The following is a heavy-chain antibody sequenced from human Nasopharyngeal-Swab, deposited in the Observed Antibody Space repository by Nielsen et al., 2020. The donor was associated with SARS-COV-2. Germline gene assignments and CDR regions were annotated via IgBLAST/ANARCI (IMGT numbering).Heavy chain of an antibody. D-gene: IGHD2-15*01. CDR3: ARGGFVTADLYGMDV. Sequence: ASVKVSCKASGYTFNNHFMHWVRQAPGQGLEWMGRINPNSGGTKYAQKFQGRVTMTRDTSITTAYLDLSRLRSDDTVVYYCARGGFVTADLYGMDVWGQGTTVTVSS. CDR1: GYTFNNHF. CDR2: INPNSGGT. J-gene: IGHJ6*02. V-gene: IGHV1-2*05.